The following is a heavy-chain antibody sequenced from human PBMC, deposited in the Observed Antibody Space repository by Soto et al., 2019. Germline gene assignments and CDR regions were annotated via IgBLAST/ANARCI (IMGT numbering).Heavy chain of an antibody. CDR1: GFTFSSHW. CDR2: IGPSGSGT. J-gene: IGHJ4*02. V-gene: IGHV3-74*01. Sequence: EVQLVESGGGLVQPGGSLRLSCAASGFTFSSHWMHWVRQAPGKGLVWVSHIGPSGSGTRDADSVQGRFTISRDNARNTLYLQMNSLRDEDTAVYYCTRDNYWSYDYWGQGILVTVSS. CDR3: TRDNYWSYDY. D-gene: IGHD2-8*02.